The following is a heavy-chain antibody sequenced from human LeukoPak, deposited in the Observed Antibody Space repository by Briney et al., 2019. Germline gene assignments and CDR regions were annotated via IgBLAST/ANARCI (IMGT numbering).Heavy chain of an antibody. CDR1: GYTFTSYY. V-gene: IGHV1-46*03. CDR2: INPSGGST. Sequence: ASVTVSFKASGYTFTSYYMHWVRQAPGQGLEWMGIINPSGGSTSYAQKFQGRVTMTRDTSTSTVYMELSSLRSEDTAVYYCARSGYSGYDFYYWGQGTLVTVSS. J-gene: IGHJ4*02. CDR3: ARSGYSGYDFYY. D-gene: IGHD5-12*01.